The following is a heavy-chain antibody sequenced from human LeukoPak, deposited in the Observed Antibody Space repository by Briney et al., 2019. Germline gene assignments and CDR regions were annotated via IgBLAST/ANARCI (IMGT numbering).Heavy chain of an antibody. Sequence: GGSLRLSCAASGFTFTTYWMHWVRHAPGKGLEWVSVIYSGGSTYYADSVKGRFTISRDNSKNTLYLQMNSLRAEDTAVYYCARAISSGWYEDYYYGMDVWGQGTTVTVSS. CDR2: IYSGGST. V-gene: IGHV3-53*01. D-gene: IGHD6-19*01. J-gene: IGHJ6*02. CDR3: ARAISSGWYEDYYYGMDV. CDR1: GFTFTTYW.